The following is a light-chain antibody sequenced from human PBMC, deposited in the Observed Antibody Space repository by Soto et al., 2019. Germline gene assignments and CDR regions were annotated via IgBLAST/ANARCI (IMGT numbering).Light chain of an antibody. Sequence: DIQMTQSPSPLSASVGDRVTITCQASQDINNFLSWFQQKPGKAPKLLIYDASNLESGVPSRFNGSGSGTDFTFTISSLQPEDIATYYCLQHDSLPPTFGGGTKVEVK. V-gene: IGKV1-33*01. CDR2: DAS. CDR1: QDINNF. J-gene: IGKJ4*01. CDR3: LQHDSLPPT.